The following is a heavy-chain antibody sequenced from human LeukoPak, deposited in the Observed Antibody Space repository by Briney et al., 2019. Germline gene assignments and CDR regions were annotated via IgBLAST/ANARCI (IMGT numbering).Heavy chain of an antibody. CDR1: GFTFSSYA. V-gene: IGHV3-15*01. CDR2: IKSKTDGGTT. CDR3: TTAYIVVVPAAQSDY. D-gene: IGHD2-2*01. J-gene: IGHJ4*02. Sequence: GGSLRLSCAASGFTFSSYAMSWVRQAPGKGLEWVGRIKSKTDGGTTDYAAPVKGRFTISRDDSKNTLYLQMNSLKTEDTAVYYCTTAYIVVVPAAQSDYWGQGTLVTVSS.